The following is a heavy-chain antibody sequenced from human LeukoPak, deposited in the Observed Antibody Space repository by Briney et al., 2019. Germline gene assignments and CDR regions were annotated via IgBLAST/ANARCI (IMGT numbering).Heavy chain of an antibody. CDR2: ITSSGNMI. Sequence: PGGSLRLSCAASGYTFSNYEMNWVRQAPGKGLEWVSYITSSGNMIQYADSVKGRFTISRDNAKNSLYLQMNSLRAEDTAVYYCARDRTPISTVGEVYFDFWGQGTLVTVSS. D-gene: IGHD2-21*01. CDR1: GYTFSNYE. J-gene: IGHJ4*02. CDR3: ARDRTPISTVGEVYFDF. V-gene: IGHV3-48*03.